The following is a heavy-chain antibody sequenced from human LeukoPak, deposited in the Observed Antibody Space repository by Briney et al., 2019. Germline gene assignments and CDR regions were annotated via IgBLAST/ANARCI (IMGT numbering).Heavy chain of an antibody. CDR1: GFTFSSYS. J-gene: IGHJ4*02. Sequence: PGGSLRLSCAASGFTFSSYSMNWVRQAPGKGLEWVSSISSSSSYIYYADSVKGRFTISRDNSKNTLYLQMNSLRAEDTAVYYCAKDKFGGGIKAGTFDYWGQGTLVTVSS. CDR2: ISSSSSYI. D-gene: IGHD3-16*01. CDR3: AKDKFGGGIKAGTFDY. V-gene: IGHV3-21*01.